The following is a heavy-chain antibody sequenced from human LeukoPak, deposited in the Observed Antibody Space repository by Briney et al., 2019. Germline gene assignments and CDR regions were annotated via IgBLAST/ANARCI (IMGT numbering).Heavy chain of an antibody. CDR3: ATTVAGAYYFDY. D-gene: IGHD6-19*01. V-gene: IGHV1-69*04. CDR2: IIPILGIA. CDR1: GGTFSSYA. Sequence: SVKVSCKASGGTFSSYAIGWVRQAPGQGLEWMGRIIPILGIANYAQKFQGRVTITADKSTSTAYMELSSLRSEDTAVYYCATTVAGAYYFDYWGQGTLVTVSS. J-gene: IGHJ4*02.